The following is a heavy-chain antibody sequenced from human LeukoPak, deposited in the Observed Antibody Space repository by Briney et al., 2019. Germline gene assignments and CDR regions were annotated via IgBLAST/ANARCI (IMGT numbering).Heavy chain of an antibody. CDR2: IYHSGST. Sequence: SETLSLTCAVSGGSISSSNWWSWVRQPPGKGLEWIGGIYHSGSTNYNPSLKSRVTISVDKSKNQISLKLSSVTAADTAVYYCARVPYYYYGMDVWGQGTTVTVSS. J-gene: IGHJ6*02. CDR1: GGSISSSNW. V-gene: IGHV4-4*02. CDR3: ARVPYYYYGMDV.